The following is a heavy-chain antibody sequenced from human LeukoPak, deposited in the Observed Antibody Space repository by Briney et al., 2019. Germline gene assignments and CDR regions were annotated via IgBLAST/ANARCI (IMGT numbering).Heavy chain of an antibody. CDR2: RSYDGSNK. Sequence: GGSLRLSCAASGFTFSSYGMHWVRQAPGKGLEWVTFRSYDGSNKYYADSVKGRFTISRDTSKSTLYLQMNSLRTEDTAVYYCASVACSAVTCFGFLFFDYWGQGTLVTVSS. D-gene: IGHD2-15*01. V-gene: IGHV3-30*03. J-gene: IGHJ4*02. CDR3: ASVACSAVTCFGFLFFDY. CDR1: GFTFSSYG.